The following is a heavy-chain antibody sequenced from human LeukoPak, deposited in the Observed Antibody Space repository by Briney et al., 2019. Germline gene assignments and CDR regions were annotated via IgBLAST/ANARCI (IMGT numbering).Heavy chain of an antibody. CDR3: AREKEQWVTTHFDY. CDR1: GGSISSCSYY. V-gene: IGHV4-61*02. Sequence: PSETLSLTCTVSGGSISSCSYYWSWNPQPAGKGLEWIVRIYTSGSTNYNPSLKSRVTISVDTSKNQFSLKLSSVTAADTAVYYCAREKEQWVTTHFDYWSQGTLVTVSS. CDR2: IYTSGST. D-gene: IGHD2-21*02. J-gene: IGHJ4*02.